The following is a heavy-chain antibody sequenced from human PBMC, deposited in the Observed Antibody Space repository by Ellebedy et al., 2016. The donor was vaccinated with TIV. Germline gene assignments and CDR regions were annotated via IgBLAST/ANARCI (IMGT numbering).Heavy chain of an antibody. Sequence: PGGSLRLSCAASEFPVSSNYINWVRQAPGKGLEWVSVIYSGGSTYYADSVKVRFTISRDHSKNTLYLHMNSLRAEETAVYYCARRSYEYYYDGIDVWGQGTTVTVSS. CDR1: EFPVSSNY. J-gene: IGHJ6*02. CDR2: IYSGGST. CDR3: ARRSYEYYYDGIDV. D-gene: IGHD3-16*01. V-gene: IGHV3-53*01.